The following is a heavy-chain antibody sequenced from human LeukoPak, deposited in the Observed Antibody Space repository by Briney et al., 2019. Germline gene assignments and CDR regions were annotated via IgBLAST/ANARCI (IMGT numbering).Heavy chain of an antibody. Sequence: GGSLRLSCVASGFTFSSYEMNWVRQAPGKGLEWVSYISNSGSSMYYADSVKGRFTISRDNAKNSLYLQMNSLRAEDTAVYYCARDWRHRDYGSGSLDYWGQGALVTVSS. CDR1: GFTFSSYE. CDR3: ARDWRHRDYGSGSLDY. V-gene: IGHV3-48*03. D-gene: IGHD3-10*01. CDR2: ISNSGSSM. J-gene: IGHJ4*02.